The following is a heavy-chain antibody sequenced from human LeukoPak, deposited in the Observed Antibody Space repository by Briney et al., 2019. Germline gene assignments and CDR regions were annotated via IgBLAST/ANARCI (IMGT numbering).Heavy chain of an antibody. D-gene: IGHD4-11*01. CDR2: IYHSGST. CDR3: ARDRWRLPNWFDP. J-gene: IGHJ5*02. Sequence: SETLSLTCAVSGGSISSGGYSWSWIRQPPGKGLEWIGYIYHSGSTYYNPSLKSRVTISVDRSKNQFSLKLSSVTAADTAVYYCARDRWRLPNWFDPWGQGTLVTVSS. CDR1: GGSISSGGYS. V-gene: IGHV4-30-2*01.